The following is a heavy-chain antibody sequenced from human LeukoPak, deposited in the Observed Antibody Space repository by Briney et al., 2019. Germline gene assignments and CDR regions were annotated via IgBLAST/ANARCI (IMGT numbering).Heavy chain of an antibody. D-gene: IGHD1-26*01. CDR2: IYHSGST. J-gene: IGHJ5*02. CDR1: GGSISSSNW. Sequence: SETLSLTCAVSGGSISSSNWWSWVRQPPGKGLEWIGEIYHSGSTNYNPSLKSRVTISVDTSKNQFSLKLSSVTAADMAVYYCARHVDQSGSYAFGWFDPWGQGTLVTVSS. CDR3: ARHVDQSGSYAFGWFDP. V-gene: IGHV4-4*02.